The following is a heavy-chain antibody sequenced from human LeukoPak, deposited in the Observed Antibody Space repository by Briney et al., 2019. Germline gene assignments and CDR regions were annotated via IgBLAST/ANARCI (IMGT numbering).Heavy chain of an antibody. Sequence: GASVKVSCKASGGTFSSYAIGWVRQAPGQGLEWMGGIIPIFGTANYAQKFQGRVTITTDESTSTAYMELSSLRSEDTAVYYCARGDSNSYYYYYMDVWAKGPRSPSP. CDR2: IIPIFGTA. V-gene: IGHV1-69*05. D-gene: IGHD4-11*01. J-gene: IGHJ6*03. CDR3: ARGDSNSYYYYYMDV. CDR1: GGTFSSYA.